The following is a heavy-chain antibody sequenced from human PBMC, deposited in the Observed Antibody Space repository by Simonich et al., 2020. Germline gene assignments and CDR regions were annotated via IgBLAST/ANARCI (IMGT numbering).Heavy chain of an antibody. J-gene: IGHJ3*02. V-gene: IGHV3-30*07. CDR3: AREGLLLDAFDI. CDR1: GFTFSSYA. CDR2: ISNDGSNK. D-gene: IGHD2-15*01. Sequence: QVQLVESGGGVVQPGRSLRLSCAASGFTFSSYAMHWVRQAPGKGRELVAVISNDGSNKYYADSVKGRFTISRDNSKNTLYLQMNSLRAEDTAVYYCAREGLLLDAFDIWGQGTMVTVSS.